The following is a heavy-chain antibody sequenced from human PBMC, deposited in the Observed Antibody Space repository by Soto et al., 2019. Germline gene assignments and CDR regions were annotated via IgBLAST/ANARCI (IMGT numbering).Heavy chain of an antibody. D-gene: IGHD3-10*01. Sequence: PPETLSLTCTVSGGSISSSSYYWGWIRQPPGKGLEWIGSIYYSGSTYYNPSLKSRVTISVDTSKNQFSLKLSSVTAADTAVYYCARGFGEGGHDYWGQGTLVTVSS. CDR2: IYYSGST. V-gene: IGHV4-39*01. CDR1: GGSISSSSYY. J-gene: IGHJ4*02. CDR3: ARGFGEGGHDY.